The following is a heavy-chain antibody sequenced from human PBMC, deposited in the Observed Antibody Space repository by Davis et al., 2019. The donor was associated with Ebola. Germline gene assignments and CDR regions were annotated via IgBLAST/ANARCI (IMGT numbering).Heavy chain of an antibody. J-gene: IGHJ3*02. D-gene: IGHD4-17*01. CDR2: GYYTGST. CDR3: ARETTYGDGAFDI. Sequence: SETLSLTCSVSGASISSNSYYWGWIRQPPGRGLEWIGSGYYTGSTYYKSSLKSRVTVSVDTSKNQFSLRLCSVTAADTAVYYCARETTYGDGAFDIWGQGTMVTVSS. V-gene: IGHV4-39*02. CDR1: GASISSNSYY.